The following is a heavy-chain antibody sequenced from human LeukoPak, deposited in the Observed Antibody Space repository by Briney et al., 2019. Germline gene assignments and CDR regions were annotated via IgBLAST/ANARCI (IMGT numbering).Heavy chain of an antibody. D-gene: IGHD2-21*02. V-gene: IGHV4-34*01. Sequence: PSETLSLTCAVYGGSFSGYYWSWIRQPPGKGLEWIGEINHSGSTNYNPSLKSRVTISVDTSKNQFSLKLSSVTAADTAVYYCARFRRGDCYAFDYWRQGTLVTVSS. CDR3: ARFRRGDCYAFDY. CDR2: INHSGST. J-gene: IGHJ4*02. CDR1: GGSFSGYY.